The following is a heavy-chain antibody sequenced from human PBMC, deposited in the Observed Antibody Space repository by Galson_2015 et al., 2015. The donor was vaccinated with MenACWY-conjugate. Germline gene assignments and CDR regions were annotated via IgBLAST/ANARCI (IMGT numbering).Heavy chain of an antibody. V-gene: IGHV4-28*03. Sequence: SETLSLTCAVSGSSISSGNWWAWIRQPPGKGLEWIGYIYYSGSTNYNPSLKSRVTMSVDTSKNQFSLQVTSMTAVDTAVYYCARVAVYYDSSGYYHGIDAFDIWGQGTMVTVSS. CDR1: GSSISSGNW. J-gene: IGHJ3*02. CDR2: IYYSGST. CDR3: ARVAVYYDSSGYYHGIDAFDI. D-gene: IGHD3-22*01.